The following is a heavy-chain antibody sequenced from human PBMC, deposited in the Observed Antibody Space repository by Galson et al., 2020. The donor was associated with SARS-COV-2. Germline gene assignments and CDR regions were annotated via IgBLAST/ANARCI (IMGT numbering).Heavy chain of an antibody. Sequence: SETLSLTCTVSGGSVSSGSYYWSWIRQPPGKGLEWIGYIYYSGSTNYNPSLKSRVTISVDTSKNQFSLKLSSVTAADPAVYYCASAVFNCSGGSCLTPYYYYGMDVWGQGTTVTVSS. CDR2: IYYSGST. CDR3: ASAVFNCSGGSCLTPYYYYGMDV. V-gene: IGHV4-61*01. J-gene: IGHJ6*02. CDR1: GGSVSSGSYY. D-gene: IGHD2-15*01.